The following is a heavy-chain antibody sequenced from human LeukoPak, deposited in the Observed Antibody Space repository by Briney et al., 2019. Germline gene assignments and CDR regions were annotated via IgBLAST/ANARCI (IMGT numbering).Heavy chain of an antibody. J-gene: IGHJ4*02. CDR2: IFSTGST. Sequence: SQTLSLTCTVSGGSINSGDHYWSWIRQSRGKGPEWIGYIFSTGSTYYNPSLQSRLTISQDKSTNQFFLTLTSVTAADMAVYYCARDRGGWLRPYFDSWGLGTLVTVSS. CDR3: ARDRGGWLRPYFDS. V-gene: IGHV4-30-4*08. D-gene: IGHD5-12*01. CDR1: GGSINSGDHY.